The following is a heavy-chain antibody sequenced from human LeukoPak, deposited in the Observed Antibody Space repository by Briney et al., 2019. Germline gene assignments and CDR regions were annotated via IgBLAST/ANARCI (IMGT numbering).Heavy chain of an antibody. CDR3: ARAEYHRYSGYEGAFDI. CDR2: IILILGIA. V-gene: IGHV1-69*04. D-gene: IGHD5-12*01. Sequence: ASVKVSCKASGGTFSSYAISWVRQAPGQGLEWMGRIILILGIANYAQKFQGRVTITADKSTSTAYMELSSLRSEDTAVYYCARAEYHRYSGYEGAFDIWGQGTMVTVSS. CDR1: GGTFSSYA. J-gene: IGHJ3*02.